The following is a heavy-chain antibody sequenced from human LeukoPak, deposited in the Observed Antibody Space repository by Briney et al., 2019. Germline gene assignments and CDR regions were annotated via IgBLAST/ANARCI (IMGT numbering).Heavy chain of an antibody. CDR1: GGSISSYY. V-gene: IGHV4-59*01. J-gene: IGHJ3*02. CDR3: ARDHSSGWYRGASDI. CDR2: IYYSGST. D-gene: IGHD6-19*01. Sequence: SETLSLTCTVSGGSISSYYWSWIRQPPGKGLEWIGYIYYSGSTNYNPSLKSRVTISVDTSKNQFSLKLSSVTAADTAMYYCARDHSSGWYRGASDIWGQGTRLTVSS.